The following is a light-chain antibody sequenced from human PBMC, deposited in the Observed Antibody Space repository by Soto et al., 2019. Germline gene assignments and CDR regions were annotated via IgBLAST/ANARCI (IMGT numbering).Light chain of an antibody. V-gene: IGKV3-15*01. CDR3: QVYSAWPLYT. Sequence: EIVLTQSPVTLSVSLGERATLSCRASQSVSRNLAWYQQKPGQAPRLLIYGGSTRATDVPTMFSGSASGTEFTLTINSLQSEDFAVYYCQVYSAWPLYTFGQGTKLEIQ. CDR1: QSVSRN. J-gene: IGKJ2*01. CDR2: GGS.